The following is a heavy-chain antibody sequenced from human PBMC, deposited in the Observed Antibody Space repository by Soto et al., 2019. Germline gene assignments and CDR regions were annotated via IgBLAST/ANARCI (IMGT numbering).Heavy chain of an antibody. CDR1: GGSISSYY. Sequence: SETLSLTCTVSGGSISSYYWSWIRQPPGKGLGWIGYIYYSGSTNYNPSLKSRVTISVDTSKNQFSLKLSSVTAADTAVYYCARVRSDYIWGSPSHFDYWGQGTLVTAPQ. V-gene: IGHV4-59*01. CDR3: ARVRSDYIWGSPSHFDY. J-gene: IGHJ4*02. CDR2: IYYSGST. D-gene: IGHD3-16*01.